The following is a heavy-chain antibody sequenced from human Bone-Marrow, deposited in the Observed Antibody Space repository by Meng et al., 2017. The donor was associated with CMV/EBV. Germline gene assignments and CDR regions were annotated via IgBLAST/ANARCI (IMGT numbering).Heavy chain of an antibody. J-gene: IGHJ5*02. CDR1: GRSITSGDYY. CDR3: ARDLEQWLQGFGP. CDR2: IYYSGTT. Sequence: LRLSCTVSGRSITSGDYYWSWIRQPPGKGLEWIGYIYYSGTTYYNPSLKSRLTISVDTSKNQFSLKLSSVTVADTAVYYCARDLEQWLQGFGPWGQGTLVTVSS. D-gene: IGHD6-19*01. V-gene: IGHV4-30-4*08.